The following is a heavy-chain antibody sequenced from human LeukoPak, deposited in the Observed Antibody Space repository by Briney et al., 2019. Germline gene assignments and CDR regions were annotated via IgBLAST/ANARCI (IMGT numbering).Heavy chain of an antibody. J-gene: IGHJ4*02. Sequence: ASVKVSCKASGYTFTGYYMHWVRQAPGQGLEWMGWINPNSGGTNYAQKFQGRVTMTRDTSISTAYMELSRLRSDDTAVYYCARATLRYFDWLLGFDYWGQGALVTVS. V-gene: IGHV1-2*02. CDR1: GYTFTGYY. CDR2: INPNSGGT. CDR3: ARATLRYFDWLLGFDY. D-gene: IGHD3-9*01.